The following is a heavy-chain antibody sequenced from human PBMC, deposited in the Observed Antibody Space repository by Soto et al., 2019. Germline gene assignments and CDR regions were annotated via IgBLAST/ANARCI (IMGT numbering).Heavy chain of an antibody. Sequence: GESLKISCYCSGYSFTTYWIGWVRQMPGKGLEWMGIIYPGDSDTRYSPSFQGQVTISADKSIGTAYLQWSSLKASDTAIYYCARHLLVGATLEPFDYWGQGTLVTVSS. J-gene: IGHJ4*02. D-gene: IGHD1-26*01. CDR1: GYSFTTYW. CDR2: IYPGDSDT. CDR3: ARHLLVGATLEPFDY. V-gene: IGHV5-51*01.